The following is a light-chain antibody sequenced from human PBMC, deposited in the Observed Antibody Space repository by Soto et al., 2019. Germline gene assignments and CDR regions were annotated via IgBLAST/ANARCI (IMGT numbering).Light chain of an antibody. V-gene: IGKV1-9*01. J-gene: IGKJ5*01. Sequence: DIQLTQSPSFLSASVGDRVTITCRASQGINRFLAWYQQKPGKAPKLLIYAAPTLQSGVPSRFSGSGSGTEFTLTISSLQPEDFATYYCQQLKSNLITFGQGTRLEI. CDR2: AAP. CDR1: QGINRF. CDR3: QQLKSNLIT.